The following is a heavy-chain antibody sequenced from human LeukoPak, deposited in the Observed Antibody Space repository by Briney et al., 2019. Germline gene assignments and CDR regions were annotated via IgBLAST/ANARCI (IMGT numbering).Heavy chain of an antibody. CDR1: GYTFTSYY. V-gene: IGHV1-46*01. Sequence: GASVKVSCKASGYTFTSYYMHWVRQAPGQGLEWMGIINPSGGSTSYAQKFQGRVTMTRDMSTSTVYMELSSLRSEDTAVYYCARLGIAARPDYWGQGTLVTVSS. CDR2: INPSGGST. J-gene: IGHJ4*02. D-gene: IGHD6-6*01. CDR3: ARLGIAARPDY.